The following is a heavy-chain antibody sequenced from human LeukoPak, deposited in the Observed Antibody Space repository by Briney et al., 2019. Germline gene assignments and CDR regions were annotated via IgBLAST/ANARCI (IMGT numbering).Heavy chain of an antibody. J-gene: IGHJ4*02. CDR3: ARISRDGYNLRWYFDY. CDR2: ISGSGGST. CDR1: GFTFSSYA. Sequence: GGSLRLSCAASGFTFSSYAMSWVRQAPGKGLEWVSAISGSGGSTYYADSVKGRFTIPRDNSKNTLYLQMNSLRAEDTAVYYCARISRDGYNLRWYFDYWGQGTLVTVSS. V-gene: IGHV3-23*01. D-gene: IGHD5-24*01.